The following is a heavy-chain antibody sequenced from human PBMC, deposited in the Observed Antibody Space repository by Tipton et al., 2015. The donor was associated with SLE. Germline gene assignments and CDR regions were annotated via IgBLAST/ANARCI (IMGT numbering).Heavy chain of an antibody. Sequence: SLRLSCADSGSTFNDAWLSWVRQAPGKGLEWVAVISDDGSNKYYADSVKGRFTISRDNSKNTLHLQMNSLRAEDTAVYYCAREGNWNGEFDYWGQGTLVTVPS. CDR2: ISDDGSNK. CDR1: GSTFNDAW. J-gene: IGHJ4*02. D-gene: IGHD1-1*01. V-gene: IGHV3-30*03. CDR3: AREGNWNGEFDY.